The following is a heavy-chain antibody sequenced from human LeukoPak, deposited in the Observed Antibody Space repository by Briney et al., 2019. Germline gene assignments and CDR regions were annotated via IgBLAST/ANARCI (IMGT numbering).Heavy chain of an antibody. CDR3: AKAGARSSSWQNFDY. CDR1: GFTFSSYA. V-gene: IGHV3-23*01. Sequence: PGGSLRLSCAASGFTFSSYAMSWVRQAPGKGLEWVSVISGSGGSTYYADSVKGRFTISRDNSKNTLYMQMNSLRAEDTAVYYCAKAGARSSSWQNFDYWGQGTLVTVSS. CDR2: ISGSGGST. D-gene: IGHD2-2*01. J-gene: IGHJ4*02.